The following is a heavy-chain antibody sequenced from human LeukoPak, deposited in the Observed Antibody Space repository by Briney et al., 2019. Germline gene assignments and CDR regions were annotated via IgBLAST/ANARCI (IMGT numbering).Heavy chain of an antibody. V-gene: IGHV4-30-4*01. Sequence: PSETLTLTCTVSGGSISSGDYYWSWIRQPPGQGLDWIRYIYYSGSTYYYPSLKSLVTITVDTSKNQFSLKLSSVTAADTAVYFCARGGADYGDYIAISKAYCYYGMDFWGQGTLVTVSS. CDR3: ARGGADYGDYIAISKAYCYYGMDF. D-gene: IGHD4-17*01. J-gene: IGHJ6*02. CDR1: GGSISSGDYY. CDR2: IYYSGST.